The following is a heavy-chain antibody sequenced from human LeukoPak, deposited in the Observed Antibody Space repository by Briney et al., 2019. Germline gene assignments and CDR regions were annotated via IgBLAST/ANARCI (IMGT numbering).Heavy chain of an antibody. Sequence: SETLPLTCTVSGGCISSSSYYWGWIRQPPGKGLEWIVSIYYSGSTYYNPSLKSRVTISVDTSKNQFSLKLSSVTAADTAVYYCARARITMIQIDPWGQGTLVTVSS. CDR2: IYYSGST. CDR3: ARARITMIQIDP. CDR1: GGCISSSSYY. V-gene: IGHV4-39*07. J-gene: IGHJ5*02. D-gene: IGHD3-22*01.